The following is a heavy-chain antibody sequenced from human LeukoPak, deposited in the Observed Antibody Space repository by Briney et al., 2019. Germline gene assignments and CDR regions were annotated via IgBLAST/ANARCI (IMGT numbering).Heavy chain of an antibody. CDR3: ARGHYYSSDFDY. CDR1: GGSISSYY. J-gene: IGHJ4*02. D-gene: IGHD3-10*01. V-gene: IGHV4-59*01. Sequence: SETLSLTCTVSGGSISSYYWSWLRQPPGKGLEWIGYIYYSGSTNYNPSLKSRVSISVDTSKNQFSLKLSSVTAADTAVYYCARGHYYSSDFDYWGQGTLVTVSS. CDR2: IYYSGST.